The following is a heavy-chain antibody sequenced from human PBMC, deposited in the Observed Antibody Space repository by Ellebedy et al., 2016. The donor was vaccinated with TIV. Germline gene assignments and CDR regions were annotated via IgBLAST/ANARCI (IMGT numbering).Heavy chain of an antibody. CDR2: IGGSGGST. CDR3: ALEYCGGDCYPEPNWFDP. CDR1: GFTFSSYA. Sequence: GGSLRLXXAASGFTFSSYAMSWVRQAPGKGLEWVSTIGGSGGSTYYADSVKGRFTISRDNSKNTLYLQMNSLRAEDTAVYYCALEYCGGDCYPEPNWFDPWGQGTLVTVSS. J-gene: IGHJ5*02. V-gene: IGHV3-23*01. D-gene: IGHD2-21*02.